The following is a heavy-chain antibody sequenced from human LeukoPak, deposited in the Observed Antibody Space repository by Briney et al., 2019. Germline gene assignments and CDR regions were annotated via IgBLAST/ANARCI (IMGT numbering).Heavy chain of an antibody. CDR3: AREGTLTSCYDN. CDR2: INPNSGGT. Sequence: GASVKVSCKASGYTYTGYYMPWVRQAPGQGLEWMGWINPNSGGTNYAQKFQGRVTMTRDTSISTAYMELSRLRSDDTAVYYCAREGTLTSCYDNWGQGTLVTVSS. J-gene: IGHJ4*02. CDR1: GYTYTGYY. D-gene: IGHD2-2*01. V-gene: IGHV1-2*02.